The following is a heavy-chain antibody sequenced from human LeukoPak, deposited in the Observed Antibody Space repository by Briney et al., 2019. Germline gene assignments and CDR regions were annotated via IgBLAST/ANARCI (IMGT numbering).Heavy chain of an antibody. J-gene: IGHJ1*01. CDR2: IYYSGST. CDR1: GGSISSYY. V-gene: IGHV4-59*01. CDR3: ARGLWFGELSPPYFQH. Sequence: SETLSLTCTVSGGSISSYYWSWIRRPPGKGLEWIGYIYYSGSTNYNPSLKSRVTISVDTSKNQFSLKLSSVTAADTAVYYCARGLWFGELSPPYFQHWGQGTLVTVSS. D-gene: IGHD3-10*01.